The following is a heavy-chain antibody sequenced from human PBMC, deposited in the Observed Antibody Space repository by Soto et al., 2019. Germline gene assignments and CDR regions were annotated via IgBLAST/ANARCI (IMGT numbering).Heavy chain of an antibody. J-gene: IGHJ4*02. CDR1: GFTFSSYW. CDR3: ARDIPTDYDFWSGYYTSIDY. Sequence: PGGSLRLSCAASGFTFSSYWMSWVRQAPGKGLEWVANIKQDGSEKYYVDSVKGRFTISRDNAKNSLYLQMNSLRAEDTAVYYCARDIPTDYDFWSGYYTSIDYWGQGTLVTVSS. V-gene: IGHV3-7*01. D-gene: IGHD3-3*01. CDR2: IKQDGSEK.